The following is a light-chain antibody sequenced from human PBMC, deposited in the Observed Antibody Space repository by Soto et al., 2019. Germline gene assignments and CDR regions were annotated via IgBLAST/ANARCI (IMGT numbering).Light chain of an antibody. V-gene: IGLV2-14*01. J-gene: IGLJ1*01. CDR3: SSPTSSTTRL. Sequence: QSALTQPPSVSGSPGQSITLSCTGTSSDVGGYKYVSWYQQHPGKAPKLIIYDVSNRPSGASHRFSGSKSGDTASLTISGLQAEDEADYYCSSPTSSTTRLFGTGTKVTVL. CDR1: SSDVGGYKY. CDR2: DVS.